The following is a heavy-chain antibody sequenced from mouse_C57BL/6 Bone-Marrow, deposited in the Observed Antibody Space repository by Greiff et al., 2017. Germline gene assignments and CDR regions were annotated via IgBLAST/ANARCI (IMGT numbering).Heavy chain of an antibody. CDR1: GYTFTSYT. J-gene: IGHJ4*01. V-gene: IGHV1-4*01. D-gene: IGHD1-1*01. CDR3: ARRGYGTPYYAMDY. CDR2: INPSSGYT. Sequence: QVQLKESGAELARPGASVKMSCKASGYTFTSYTMHWVKQRPGQGLEWIGYINPSSGYTKYNQKFKDKATLTADKSSSTAYMQLSSLTSEDSAVYYCARRGYGTPYYAMDYWGQGTSVTVSS.